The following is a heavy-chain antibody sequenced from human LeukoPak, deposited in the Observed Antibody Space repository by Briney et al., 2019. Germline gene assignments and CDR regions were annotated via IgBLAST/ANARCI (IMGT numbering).Heavy chain of an antibody. J-gene: IGHJ5*02. CDR1: GGSISSYY. CDR3: ARDAYYDSNGPYHGNWFDP. CDR2: IYYSGST. D-gene: IGHD3-22*01. V-gene: IGHV4-59*01. Sequence: SETLSLTCTVSGGSISSYYWSWIRQPPGKGLEWIGYIYYSGSTNYNPSLKSRVTISVDTSKNQFSLKLSSVTAADTAVYYCARDAYYDSNGPYHGNWFDPWGQGTLVTVSS.